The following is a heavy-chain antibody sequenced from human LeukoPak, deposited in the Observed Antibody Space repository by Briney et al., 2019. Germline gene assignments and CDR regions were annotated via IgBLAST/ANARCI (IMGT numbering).Heavy chain of an antibody. CDR3: ATGGSGSYYNQDAFDI. V-gene: IGHV1-18*01. CDR2: ISAYNGNT. Sequence: ASVKVSCKASGYTFTSYGISWVRQAPGQGLEWMGRISAYNGNTNYAQKLQGRVTMTTDTSTSTAYMELRSLRSDDTAVYYCATGGSGSYYNQDAFDIWGQGTMVTVSS. J-gene: IGHJ3*02. D-gene: IGHD3-10*01. CDR1: GYTFTSYG.